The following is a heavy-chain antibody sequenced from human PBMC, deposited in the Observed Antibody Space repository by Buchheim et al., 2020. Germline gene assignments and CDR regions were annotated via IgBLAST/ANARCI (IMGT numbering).Heavy chain of an antibody. J-gene: IGHJ6*02. Sequence: EVQVVESGGGLVQPGGSLRLSCVASGFIFNNYWMSWVRQAPGKGLEWVSNINQDGSEKYYVDSVKGRFTISRDNANNSLYLQMNSLRAEDTAVYYCARKIKYTSPGLNLYYYYGMDVWGQGTTVPVSS. CDR1: GFIFNNYW. V-gene: IGHV3-7*03. D-gene: IGHD6-6*01. CDR2: INQDGSEK. CDR3: ARKIKYTSPGLNLYYYYGMDV.